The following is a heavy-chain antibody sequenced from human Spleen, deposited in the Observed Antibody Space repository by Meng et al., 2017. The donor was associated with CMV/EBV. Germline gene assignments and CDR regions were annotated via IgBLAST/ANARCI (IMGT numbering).Heavy chain of an antibody. D-gene: IGHD6-13*01. CDR1: GLPFTNYA. CDR2: ISGYNGDT. J-gene: IGHJ4*02. V-gene: IGHV1-18*01. Sequence: TVKVHCKDPGLPFTNYAISWQRQAPGQGLEWMGWISGYNGDTKHAQKFKGRVTMTTDTSTSTAHMVLRSLRSDDTAVYYCVRDRVYGYSTTSMYFDYWGQGTLVTVSS. CDR3: VRDRVYGYSTTSMYFDY.